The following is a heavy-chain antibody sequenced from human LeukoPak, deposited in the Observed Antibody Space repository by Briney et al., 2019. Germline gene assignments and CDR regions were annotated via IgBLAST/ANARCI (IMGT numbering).Heavy chain of an antibody. Sequence: PGGSLRLSCAASGFTFSSYWMSWVRQAPGKGLEWVANIKQDGGEKYYVDSVKGRFTISRDNAKNSLYLQMNSLRAEDTAVYYCARDLTIRVRGVIIYFDYWGQGTLVTVSS. J-gene: IGHJ4*02. CDR1: GFTFSSYW. V-gene: IGHV3-7*03. CDR2: IKQDGGEK. CDR3: ARDLTIRVRGVIIYFDY. D-gene: IGHD3-10*01.